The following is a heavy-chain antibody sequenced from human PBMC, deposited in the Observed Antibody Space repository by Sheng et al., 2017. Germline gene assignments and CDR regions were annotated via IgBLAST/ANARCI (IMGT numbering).Heavy chain of an antibody. Sequence: QLQLQESGPGLVKPSETLSLTCTVSGGSISSSSYYWGWIRQPPGKGLEWIGSIYYSGSTYYNPSLKSRVTISVDTSKNQFSLKLSSVTAADTAVYYCARSYYDFWSGYSGLYFDYWGQGTLVTVSS. D-gene: IGHD3-3*01. CDR3: ARSYYDFWSGYSGLYFDY. CDR2: IYYSGST. CDR1: GGSISSSSYY. V-gene: IGHV4-39*07. J-gene: IGHJ4*02.